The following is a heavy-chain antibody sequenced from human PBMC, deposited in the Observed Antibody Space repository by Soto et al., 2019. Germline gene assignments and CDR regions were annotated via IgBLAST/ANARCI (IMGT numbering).Heavy chain of an antibody. J-gene: IGHJ6*02. V-gene: IGHV3-74*01. Sequence: EVQLVESGGGLVQPGGSLRLSCVASGFTFSSYWMHWVRQAPGKGLVWVSRINTDETRITYAESVKGRFTISRDNDKNTVHLQMNSPRAEDTAVYYCARGIKYYYGMDVWGQGTTVTVSS. CDR1: GFTFSSYW. CDR2: INTDETRI. CDR3: ARGIKYYYGMDV.